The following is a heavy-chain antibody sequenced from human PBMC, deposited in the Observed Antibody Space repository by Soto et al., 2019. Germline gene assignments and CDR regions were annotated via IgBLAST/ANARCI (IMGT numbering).Heavy chain of an antibody. CDR2: INHSGST. CDR1: SGSVSSGGYY. J-gene: IGHJ4*02. D-gene: IGHD3-3*01. CDR3: ARLARITIFGVVLGRYYFDY. Sequence: SETLSLTCTVSSGSVSSGGYYWSWIRQPPGKGLEWIGEINHSGSTNYNPSLKSRVTISVDTSKNQFSLKLSSVTAADTAVYYCARLARITIFGVVLGRYYFDYWGQGTLVTVSS. V-gene: IGHV4-61*08.